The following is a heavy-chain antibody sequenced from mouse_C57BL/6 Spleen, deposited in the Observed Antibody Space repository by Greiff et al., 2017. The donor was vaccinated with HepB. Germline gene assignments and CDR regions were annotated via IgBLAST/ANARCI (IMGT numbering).Heavy chain of an antibody. V-gene: IGHV7-3*01. CDR2: IRNKANGYTT. D-gene: IGHD1-1*01. Sequence: EVMLVESGGGLVQPGGSLSLSCAASGFTFTDYYMSWVRQPPGKALEWLGFIRNKANGYTTEYSASVKGRFTISRDNSQSILYLQMNALRAEDSATYYCARSSPNYYGSSYGYFDVWGTGTTVTVSS. CDR1: GFTFTDYY. J-gene: IGHJ1*03. CDR3: ARSSPNYYGSSYGYFDV.